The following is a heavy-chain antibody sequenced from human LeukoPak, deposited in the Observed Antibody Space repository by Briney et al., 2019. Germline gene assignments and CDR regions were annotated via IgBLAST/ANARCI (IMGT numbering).Heavy chain of an antibody. CDR1: GFTFSSYK. Sequence: PGGSLRLSCAASGFTFSSYKMNWVRQAPGKGLEWVSYISSSGSTIYYADSVKGRFTISRDNAKNSLYLQMNSLRAEDTAVYYCARPAAMYVYYYMDVWGKGTTVTVSS. V-gene: IGHV3-48*03. J-gene: IGHJ6*03. CDR3: ARPAAMYVYYYMDV. CDR2: ISSSGSTI. D-gene: IGHD2-2*01.